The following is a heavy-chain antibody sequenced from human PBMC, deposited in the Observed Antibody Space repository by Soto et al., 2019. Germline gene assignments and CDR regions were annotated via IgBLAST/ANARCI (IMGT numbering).Heavy chain of an antibody. J-gene: IGHJ6*02. V-gene: IGHV6-1*01. CDR2: TYYRSKWYN. D-gene: IGHD2-2*02. CDR1: GDSVSSNSAA. CDR3: AGCSSTSCYTGFFYGMDV. Sequence: SQTLSLTCAISGDSVSSNSAAWNWIRQSPSRGLEWLGRTYYRSKWYNDYAVSVKSRITINPDTSKNQFSLQLNSVTPEDTAVYYCAGCSSTSCYTGFFYGMDVWGQGTTVTV.